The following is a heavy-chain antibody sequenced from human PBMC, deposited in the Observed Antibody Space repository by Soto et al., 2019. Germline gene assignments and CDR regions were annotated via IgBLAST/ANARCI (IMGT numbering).Heavy chain of an antibody. Sequence: QVQLVQSGAEVKKPGASVKVSCKDSGYTFTSYGISWVRQAPGQGLEWLGWISAYNGNTNYAQKFQGRVTMTPDTSTSTAYMELRSLRSDDTAVYYCARDWGRRYCIGSTGDPKFYGMDVCGNLTTFTVSS. D-gene: IGHD2-15*01. CDR1: GYTFTSYG. J-gene: IGHJ6*04. CDR3: ARDWGRRYCIGSTGDPKFYGMDV. CDR2: ISAYNGNT. V-gene: IGHV1-18*04.